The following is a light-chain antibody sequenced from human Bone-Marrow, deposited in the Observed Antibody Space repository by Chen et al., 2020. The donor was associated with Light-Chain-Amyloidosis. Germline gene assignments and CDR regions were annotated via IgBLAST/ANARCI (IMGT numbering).Light chain of an antibody. Sequence: EIVLKQSTGTLSLSPGEGANLSCRASQTISSNYLTWYQQKFGQAPRLLIYGSSSRATGIPDRFTGSGSGTDFTLTINRLEHEDFAMYYCQQYGTSPLTFGGGTKVEIK. CDR1: QTISSNY. CDR3: QQYGTSPLT. J-gene: IGKJ4*01. V-gene: IGKV3-20*01. CDR2: GSS.